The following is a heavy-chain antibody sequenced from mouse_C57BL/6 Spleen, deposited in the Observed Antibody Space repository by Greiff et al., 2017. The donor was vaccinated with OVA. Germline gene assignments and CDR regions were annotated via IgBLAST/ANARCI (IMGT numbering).Heavy chain of an antibody. CDR3: ARPYGYAMDY. CDR2: ISSGSSTI. V-gene: IGHV5-17*01. D-gene: IGHD1-1*01. CDR1: GFTFSDYG. J-gene: IGHJ4*01. Sequence: VQLKQSGGGLVKPGGSLKLSCAASGFTFSDYGMHWVRQAPEKGLEWVAYISSGSSTIYYADTVKGRFTISRDNAKNTLFLQITSLRSEDTAMYYCARPYGYAMDYWGQGTSVTVSS.